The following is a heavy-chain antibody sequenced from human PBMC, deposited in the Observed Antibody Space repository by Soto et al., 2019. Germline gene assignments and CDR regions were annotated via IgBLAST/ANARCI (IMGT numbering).Heavy chain of an antibody. Sequence: SVKVSCKASGGTFSSYAISWVRQAPGQGLEWMGGIIPIFGTANYAQKFQGRVAITADESTSTAYMELSSLRSEDTAVYYCARDKYIVVVTPGAFDIWGQGTMVTVSS. J-gene: IGHJ3*02. V-gene: IGHV1-69*13. CDR1: GGTFSSYA. CDR3: ARDKYIVVVTPGAFDI. D-gene: IGHD2-21*02. CDR2: IIPIFGTA.